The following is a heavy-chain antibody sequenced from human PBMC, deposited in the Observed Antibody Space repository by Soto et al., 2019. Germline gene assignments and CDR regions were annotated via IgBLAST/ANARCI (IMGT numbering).Heavy chain of an antibody. CDR3: ATDGDPGYSFWSGPLGGGRFDP. CDR2: IVPMFGTA. Sequence: QVQLVQSGAEVKEPGSSVNVSCKTSGGTFGNTAVTWVRQAPGQGLEWIGGIVPMFGTANYAQKLQGRVTITADESTSTAYMELSRLRSDDTAVYYCATDGDPGYSFWSGPLGGGRFDPWGQGTLVTVSS. V-gene: IGHV1-69*12. J-gene: IGHJ5*02. D-gene: IGHD3-3*01. CDR1: GGTFGNTA.